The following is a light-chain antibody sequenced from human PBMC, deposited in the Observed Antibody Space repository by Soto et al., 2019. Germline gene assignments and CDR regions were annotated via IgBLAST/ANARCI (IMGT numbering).Light chain of an antibody. J-gene: IGLJ1*01. CDR1: SSNIGAGYD. Sequence: QSVLTQPPSVSGAPGQRVTISCTGSSSNIGAGYDVHWYQQLPGTAPKVLIYGNSNRPSGVPDRFSGSKSGTSASLAIIGLQAEDEADYYCQSYDSSLSGYVFGTGTKVTVL. CDR2: GNS. CDR3: QSYDSSLSGYV. V-gene: IGLV1-40*01.